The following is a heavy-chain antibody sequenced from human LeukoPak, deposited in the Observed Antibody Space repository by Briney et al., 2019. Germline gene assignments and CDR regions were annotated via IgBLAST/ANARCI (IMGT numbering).Heavy chain of an antibody. CDR2: LFADGGGP. V-gene: IGHV3-23*01. CDR3: AKLAGSGEHTRNYYGPFDF. D-gene: IGHD1-26*01. Sequence: GRSLRLSCVTSGFTFSKSSITWVRAAPGMGLEWVSSLFADGGGPSYADAMKGRFTVSRDNSRSTLYLEISSSRVEDTAVYYCAKLAGSGEHTRNYYGPFDFWGQGTLVTVSS. CDR1: GFTFSKSS. J-gene: IGHJ4*02.